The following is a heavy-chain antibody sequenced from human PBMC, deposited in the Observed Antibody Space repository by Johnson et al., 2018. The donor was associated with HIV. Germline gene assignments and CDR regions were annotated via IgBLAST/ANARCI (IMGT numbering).Heavy chain of an antibody. J-gene: IGHJ3*02. CDR2: VNPNGGTT. V-gene: IGHV3-25*05. CDR1: QFTFSSYY. Sequence: VQLVESGGGLAQPAWSPRLSCAASQFTFSSYYMNCVRQAPGNGLELVGQVNPNGGTTYLIDSGKDRFIISRDNAKNSLYLQIDSLRAEDTSVYYCARDGIYSSPWDAFDIWGQGTLVTVSS. CDR3: ARDGIYSSPWDAFDI. D-gene: IGHD6-19*01.